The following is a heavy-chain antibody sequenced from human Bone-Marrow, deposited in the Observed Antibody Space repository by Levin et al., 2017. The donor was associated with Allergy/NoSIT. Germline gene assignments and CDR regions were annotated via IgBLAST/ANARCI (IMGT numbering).Heavy chain of an antibody. D-gene: IGHD3-9*01. Sequence: PGGSLRLSCAASGFTFSGYAMSWVRQAPGKGLEWVSAIRGSGGSTFYADSVKGRFTISRDNSKNTLYLQLNSLRAEDTAVYYCAKAMSDWFLFDYWGQGTLVTVSS. V-gene: IGHV3-23*01. J-gene: IGHJ4*02. CDR2: IRGSGGST. CDR1: GFTFSGYA. CDR3: AKAMSDWFLFDY.